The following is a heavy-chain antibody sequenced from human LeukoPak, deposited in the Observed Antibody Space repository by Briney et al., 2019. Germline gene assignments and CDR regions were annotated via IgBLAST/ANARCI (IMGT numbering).Heavy chain of an antibody. Sequence: PGGSLRLSCAASGFTFTNYWMSWVRQAPGKGLEWVSYISSTSSTVYYADSVKGRFTISRDNAENSLYLQMNSLRAEDTAVYYCARDSPPDYWGQGTLVTVSS. CDR1: GFTFTNYW. V-gene: IGHV3-48*01. CDR3: ARDSPPDY. J-gene: IGHJ4*02. CDR2: ISSTSSTV.